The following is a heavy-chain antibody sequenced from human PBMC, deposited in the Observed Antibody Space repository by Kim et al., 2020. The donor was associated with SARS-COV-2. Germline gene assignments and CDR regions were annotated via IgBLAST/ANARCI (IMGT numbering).Heavy chain of an antibody. Sequence: GNTNYAQKHQGRVTMTPDTSTSPAYMELRSLRADDTAVYYCARCCGGGGDWGQGTLVTVSS. V-gene: IGHV1-18*01. CDR3: ARCCGGGGD. CDR2: GNT. J-gene: IGHJ4*02. D-gene: IGHD2-21*01.